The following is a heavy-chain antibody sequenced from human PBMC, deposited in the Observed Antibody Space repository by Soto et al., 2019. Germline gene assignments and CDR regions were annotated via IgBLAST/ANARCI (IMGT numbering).Heavy chain of an antibody. CDR3: ARHPSGTTFTNYYYMDV. Sequence: SETLSLTCTVSGGSISSDIYHWTWIRQSPGKGLEWIGYIYYSGSIFYNPSFKSRVTISVDTSKNQFSLKLSSVTAADTAVYYCARHPSGTTFTNYYYMDVWGKGTTVTVSS. V-gene: IGHV4-30-4*08. D-gene: IGHD1-7*01. J-gene: IGHJ6*03. CDR1: GGSISSDIYH. CDR2: IYYSGSI.